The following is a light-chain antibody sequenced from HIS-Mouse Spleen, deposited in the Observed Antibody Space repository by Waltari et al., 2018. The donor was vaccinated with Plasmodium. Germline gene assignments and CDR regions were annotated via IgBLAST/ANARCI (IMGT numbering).Light chain of an antibody. J-gene: IGLJ3*02. Sequence: SYELTQPSSVSVSPGQTARITRPGDVLAKKYARWFQQKPGQAPVLVIYKDSERPPGIPERFSGSSSGTTVTLTISGAQVEDEADYYCYSAADNNRVFGGRTKLTVL. CDR2: KDS. CDR1: VLAKKY. V-gene: IGLV3-27*01. CDR3: YSAADNNRV.